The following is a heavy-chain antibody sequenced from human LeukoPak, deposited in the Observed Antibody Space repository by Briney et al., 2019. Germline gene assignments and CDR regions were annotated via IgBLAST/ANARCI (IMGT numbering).Heavy chain of an antibody. CDR1: GGTFSSYA. CDR3: ARDPPSPGTRNYYYYGMDV. J-gene: IGHJ6*02. D-gene: IGHD1-14*01. Sequence: SVKVSCQASGGTFSSYAISWVRQAPGQGLEWMGGIIPIFGTANYAQKFQGRVTITADESTSTAYMELSSLRSEDTAVYYCARDPPSPGTRNYYYYGMDVWGQGTTVTVSS. CDR2: IIPIFGTA. V-gene: IGHV1-69*01.